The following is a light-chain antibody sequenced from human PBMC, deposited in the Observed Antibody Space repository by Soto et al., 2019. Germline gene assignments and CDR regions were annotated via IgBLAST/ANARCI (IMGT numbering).Light chain of an antibody. Sequence: DIEMTQSPSTLSASVGDRVTITCRASQTIRRWLAWYQQRPGKAPKVLIYDASTLESGVPARFSGSGSETQFILTISSLQPEDSATYYCQHYNSDPWTFGQVTKVEIK. CDR1: QTIRRW. J-gene: IGKJ1*01. CDR2: DAS. CDR3: QHYNSDPWT. V-gene: IGKV1-5*01.